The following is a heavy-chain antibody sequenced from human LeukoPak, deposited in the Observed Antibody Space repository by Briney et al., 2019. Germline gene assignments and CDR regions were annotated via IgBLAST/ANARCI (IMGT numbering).Heavy chain of an antibody. V-gene: IGHV3-23*01. CDR2: ISSSGANT. CDR1: GFTFSSYS. J-gene: IGHJ4*02. CDR3: AKRDRPCSGDCSAPYYFDY. Sequence: GGSLRLSCAASGFTFSSYSMSWVRQAPGKGLEWVSSISSSGANTYYADSVKGRFTIPRDNSKNTLYLQLSGLRAEDTAVYYCAKRDRPCSGDCSAPYYFDYWGQGTLVTVSS. D-gene: IGHD2-21*02.